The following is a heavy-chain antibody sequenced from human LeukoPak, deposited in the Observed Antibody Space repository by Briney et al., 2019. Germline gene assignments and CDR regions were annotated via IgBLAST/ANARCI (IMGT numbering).Heavy chain of an antibody. CDR3: ASSYWYFDL. CDR2: ISSSGSTI. V-gene: IGHV3-48*03. Sequence: GGSLRLSCAASGFTLSTYDEMNWVRQAPGKGLEWVSYISSSGSTIYYADSVKGRFTISRDNAKNSLYLQMNSLRAEDTAVYYCASSYWYFDLWGRGTLVTVSS. CDR1: GFTLSTY. J-gene: IGHJ2*01.